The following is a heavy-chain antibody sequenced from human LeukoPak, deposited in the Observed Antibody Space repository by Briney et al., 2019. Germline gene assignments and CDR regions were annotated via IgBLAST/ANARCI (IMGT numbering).Heavy chain of an antibody. CDR3: ARHSRAYSSTSGTFEY. CDR2: IYYTGRT. V-gene: IGHV4-59*08. CDR1: GASISDYY. D-gene: IGHD2-2*01. J-gene: IGHJ4*02. Sequence: SETLSLTCTVSGASISDYYWSWIRQPPRKGLEWFGYIYYTGRTKYNPSLESRVTISIDTSKNHLYLKLSSVTAADTAMYYCARHSRAYSSTSGTFEYWGQGTLVTVSS.